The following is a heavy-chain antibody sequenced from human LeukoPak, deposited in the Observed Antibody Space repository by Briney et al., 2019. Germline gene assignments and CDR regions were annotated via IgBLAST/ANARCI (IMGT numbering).Heavy chain of an antibody. J-gene: IGHJ6*03. D-gene: IGHD3-3*01. CDR2: IIPIFGTA. Sequence: SVKVSCKASGYTFTGYYIHWVRQAPGQGLEWMGGIIPIFGTANYAQKFQGRVTITADESTSTAYMELSSLRSEDTAVYYCARVKKCYDFWSGYYTGYYYYYMDVWGKGTTVTVSS. CDR3: ARVKKCYDFWSGYYTGYYYYYMDV. CDR1: GYTFTGYY. V-gene: IGHV1-69*13.